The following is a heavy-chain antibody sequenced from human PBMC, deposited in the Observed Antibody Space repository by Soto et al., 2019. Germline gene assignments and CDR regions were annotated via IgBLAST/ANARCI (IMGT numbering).Heavy chain of an antibody. Sequence: GGSLRLSCAASGFTFSSYAMSWVRQAPGKGLEWVSAISGSGDKTYYADSVKGRFTISRDNSKNTLYLQMNSLRAEDTAVYYCAKDGKIAAAGTWVKYFDYWGQGTLVTVSS. CDR3: AKDGKIAAAGTWVKYFDY. CDR1: GFTFSSYA. D-gene: IGHD6-13*01. V-gene: IGHV3-23*01. CDR2: ISGSGDKT. J-gene: IGHJ4*02.